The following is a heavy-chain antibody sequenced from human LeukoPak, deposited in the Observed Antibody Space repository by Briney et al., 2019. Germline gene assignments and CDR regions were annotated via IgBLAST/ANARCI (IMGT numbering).Heavy chain of an antibody. D-gene: IGHD3-10*01. CDR3: ARGRSGSPPDY. CDR1: GGPFSGYY. V-gene: IGHV4-34*01. Sequence: SETLSLTCAVYGGPFSGYYWSWLPQPPGKGLEWIGENNHSGSTNYDPSLKSRVTISVDTSKNQFSLKLSSVTAADTAVYYCARGRSGSPPDYWGQGTLVTVSS. CDR2: NNHSGST. J-gene: IGHJ4*02.